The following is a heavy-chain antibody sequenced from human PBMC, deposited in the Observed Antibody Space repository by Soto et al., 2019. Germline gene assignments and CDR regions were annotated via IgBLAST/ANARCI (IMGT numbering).Heavy chain of an antibody. D-gene: IGHD3-16*01. Sequence: GGSLRLSCAASGFTFSSYAMSWVRQAPGKGLEWVSAISGSGGSTYYADSVKGRFTISRDNSKNTLYLQMNSLRAEDTAVYYCAKDPTPLSGNYDYVWGSYTRGNYWGQGTLVTVSS. CDR1: GFTFSSYA. V-gene: IGHV3-23*01. CDR2: ISGSGGST. J-gene: IGHJ4*02. CDR3: AKDPTPLSGNYDYVWGSYTRGNY.